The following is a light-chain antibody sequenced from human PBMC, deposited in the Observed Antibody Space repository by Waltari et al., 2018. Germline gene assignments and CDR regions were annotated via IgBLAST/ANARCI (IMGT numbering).Light chain of an antibody. J-gene: IGKJ2*01. CDR2: TLS. Sequence: EILMTQTPLSLPVTPGEPASISCRSSQSLLDKDLRNPYVDWSLQKPGQSPQLLIYTLSYRAFGVPDRFSGSGSGTDFTLKISGVEAEDVGVYYCMQRIEFPHTFGQGTKLEIK. V-gene: IGKV2-40*01. CDR1: QSLLDKDLRNPY. CDR3: MQRIEFPHT.